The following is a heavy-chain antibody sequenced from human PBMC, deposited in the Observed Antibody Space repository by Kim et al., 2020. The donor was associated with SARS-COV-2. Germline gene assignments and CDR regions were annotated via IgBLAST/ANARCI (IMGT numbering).Heavy chain of an antibody. CDR2: IYYSGST. D-gene: IGHD2-2*01. Sequence: SETLSLTCTVSGGSISSYYWSWIRQPPGKGLEWIGYIYYSGSTNYNPSLKSRVTISVDTSKNQFSLKLSSVTAADTAVYYCARFCSSTSCYDSGLRRSLGNWFDPWGQGTLVTVSS. CDR1: GGSISSYY. J-gene: IGHJ5*02. CDR3: ARFCSSTSCYDSGLRRSLGNWFDP. V-gene: IGHV4-59*13.